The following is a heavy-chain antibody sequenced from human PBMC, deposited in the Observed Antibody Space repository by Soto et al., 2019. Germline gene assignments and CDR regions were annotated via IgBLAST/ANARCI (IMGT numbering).Heavy chain of an antibody. D-gene: IGHD3-10*01. CDR1: GGSISSGGYS. J-gene: IGHJ5*01. CDR2: IYHSGST. Sequence: QLQLQESGSGLVKPSQTLSLTCAVSGGSISSGGYSWSWIRQPPGKGLEWIGYIYHSGSTYYNPSLNNRVTISVDRSKNQFSLNLCSVTASDTAVYLCARAFPTMVRGGYWFDSWCQGTLVTVSS. V-gene: IGHV4-30-2*01. CDR3: ARAFPTMVRGGYWFDS.